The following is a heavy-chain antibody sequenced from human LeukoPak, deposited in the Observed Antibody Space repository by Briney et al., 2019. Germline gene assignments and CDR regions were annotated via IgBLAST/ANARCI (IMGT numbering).Heavy chain of an antibody. V-gene: IGHV1-2*02. CDR3: ARGKGGYGDKDFDY. CDR1: GYTFTGYY. J-gene: IGHJ4*02. CDR2: INPNSGGT. D-gene: IGHD5-12*01. Sequence: ASVKVSCKAPGYTFTGYYMHWVRQAPGQGLEWMGWINPNSGGTNYAQKFQGRVTMTRDTSTSTVYMELSSLRSEDTAVYYCARGKGGYGDKDFDYWGQGTLVTVSS.